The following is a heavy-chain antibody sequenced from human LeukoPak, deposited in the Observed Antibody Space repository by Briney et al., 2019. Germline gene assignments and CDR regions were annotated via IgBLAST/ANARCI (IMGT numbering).Heavy chain of an antibody. V-gene: IGHV3-30*18. CDR2: ISYDGSNK. Sequence: GRSLRLSCAASGFTFSSYGMHWVRQAPGKGLEWVAVISYDGSNKYYADSVKGRFTISRDNSKNTLYLQMNSLRDDHTAVYYCAKELSASSHPFFDHWGQGTLVTVSS. J-gene: IGHJ4*02. CDR3: AKELSASSHPFFDH. CDR1: GFTFSSYG. D-gene: IGHD3-16*02.